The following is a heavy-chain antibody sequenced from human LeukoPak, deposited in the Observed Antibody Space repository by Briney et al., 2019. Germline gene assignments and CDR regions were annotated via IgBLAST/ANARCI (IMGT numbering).Heavy chain of an antibody. J-gene: IGHJ4*02. CDR3: ARSDTGDTAMAYFDY. Sequence: SVKVSCKASGGTFSSYAISWVRQAPGQGLEWMGGIIPIFGTANYAQKLQGRVTITADESTSTAYMELSSLRSEDTAVYYCARSDTGDTAMAYFDYWGQGTLVTVSS. CDR2: IIPIFGTA. V-gene: IGHV1-69*13. D-gene: IGHD5-18*01. CDR1: GGTFSSYA.